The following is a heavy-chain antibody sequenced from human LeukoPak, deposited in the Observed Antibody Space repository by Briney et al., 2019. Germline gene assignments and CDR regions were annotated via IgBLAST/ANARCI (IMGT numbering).Heavy chain of an antibody. CDR1: GGSTTSYY. CDR2: IYTSGST. Sequence: PSETLSLTCTVSGGSTTSYYWSWIRQPAGKGLEWIGRIYTSGSTNYNPSLKSRVTMSVDTSKNQFSLKLSSVTAADTAVYYCARGRVYYYYYMDVWGKGTTVTVSS. J-gene: IGHJ6*03. V-gene: IGHV4-4*07. D-gene: IGHD5-24*01. CDR3: ARGRVYYYYYMDV.